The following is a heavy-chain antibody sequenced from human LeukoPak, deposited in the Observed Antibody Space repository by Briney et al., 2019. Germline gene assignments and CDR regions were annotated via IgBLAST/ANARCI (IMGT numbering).Heavy chain of an antibody. D-gene: IGHD6-13*01. J-gene: IGHJ6*02. CDR2: IYLTGDT. CDR3: ARKGGAAAGIHYYYGMDV. Sequence: SETLSLTCAVSGDSISNSHWWSWVRQPPGKGLEWIGVIYLTGDTDYNPSLKSRVTISVDTSKNQFSLKLSSVTAADTAVYYCARKGGAAAGIHYYYGMDVWGQGTTVTVSS. CDR1: GDSISNSHW. V-gene: IGHV4-4*02.